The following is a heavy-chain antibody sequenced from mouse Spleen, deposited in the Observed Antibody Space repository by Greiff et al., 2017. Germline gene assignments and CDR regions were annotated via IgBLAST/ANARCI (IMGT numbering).Heavy chain of an antibody. CDR3: TRPYEGRYFDV. V-gene: IGHV1-15*01. CDR1: GYTFTDYE. Sequence: QVQLQQSGAELVRPGASVTLSCKASGYTFTDYEMHWVKQTPVHGLEWIGAIDPETGGTAYNQKFKGKAILTADKSSSTAYMELRSLTSEDSAVYYCTRPYEGRYFDVWGAGTTVTVSS. CDR2: IDPETGGT. J-gene: IGHJ1*01. D-gene: IGHD2-12*01.